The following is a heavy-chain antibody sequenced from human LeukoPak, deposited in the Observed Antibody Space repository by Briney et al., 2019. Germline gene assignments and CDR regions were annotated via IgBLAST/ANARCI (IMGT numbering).Heavy chain of an antibody. CDR2: VNQSGST. V-gene: IGHV4-34*01. CDR3: AREDLFEMATIKVLDY. J-gene: IGHJ4*02. Sequence: PSETLSLTCVVYGGSVSGYYWSWIRQPPGKGLEWIGEVNQSGSTNYNPSLKSRVTISVDTCKKRFSLKLSSVTAADTAVYYCAREDLFEMATIKVLDYWGQGTLVTVSS. D-gene: IGHD5-24*01. CDR1: GGSVSGYY.